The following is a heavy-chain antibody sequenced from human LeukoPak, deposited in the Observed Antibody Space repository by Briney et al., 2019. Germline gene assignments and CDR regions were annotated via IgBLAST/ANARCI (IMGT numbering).Heavy chain of an antibody. CDR2: INHGEST. Sequence: SETLSLTCAVSGGSFSGYYWYWIRQPPGKGLEWIGEINHGESTNYNPSLKSRATLSVDTSKNQFSLKLTSVTAADTAVYYCARGRTYYYDTSGYYPSIYYGMDVWGQGTTIIVSS. D-gene: IGHD3-22*01. CDR1: GGSFSGYY. CDR3: ARGRTYYYDTSGYYPSIYYGMDV. V-gene: IGHV4-34*01. J-gene: IGHJ6*02.